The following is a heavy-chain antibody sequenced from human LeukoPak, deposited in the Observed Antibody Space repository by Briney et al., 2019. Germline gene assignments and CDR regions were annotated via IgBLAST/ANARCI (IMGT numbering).Heavy chain of an antibody. D-gene: IGHD3-9*01. CDR1: GGSFSGYY. CDR2: INHSGST. Sequence: SKTLSLTCAVYGGSFSGYYWSCVRQPPGKGLEWIGEINHSGSTNYNPSLKSRVTISVDTSKNQFSLKLSSVTAADTAVYYCARVFRRVDYWGQGTLVTVSS. V-gene: IGHV4-34*01. CDR3: ARVFRRVDY. J-gene: IGHJ4*02.